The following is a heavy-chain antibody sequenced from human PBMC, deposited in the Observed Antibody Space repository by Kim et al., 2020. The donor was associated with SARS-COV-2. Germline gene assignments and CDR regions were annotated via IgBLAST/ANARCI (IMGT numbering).Heavy chain of an antibody. D-gene: IGHD3-22*01. CDR1: GGSISSSSYY. V-gene: IGHV4-39*01. J-gene: IGHJ6*03. Sequence: SETLSLTCTVSGGSISSSSYYWGWIRQPPGKGLEWIGSIYYSGSTYYNPSLKSRVTISVDTSKNQFSLKLSSVTAADTAVYYCASLYYYDSSGYYYGNYYYYMDVWGKGTTVTVSS. CDR3: ASLYYYDSSGYYYGNYYYYMDV. CDR2: IYYSGST.